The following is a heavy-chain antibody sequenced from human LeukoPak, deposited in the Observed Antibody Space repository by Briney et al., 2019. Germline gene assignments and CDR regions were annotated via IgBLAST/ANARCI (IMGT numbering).Heavy chain of an antibody. V-gene: IGHV6-1*01. J-gene: IGHJ5*01. Sequence: SQTLSLTCAIFGDSVSANNAAWNWIRQSPSRGFEWLGRTYYRSKRYNDSAVSVKGRVSIYPDTSKNQFSLHLDSVTPEDTAVYYCARSGFIFDFWGQGTLVTVSS. CDR3: ARSGFIFDF. D-gene: IGHD3-10*01. CDR1: GDSVSANNAA. CDR2: TYYRSKRYN.